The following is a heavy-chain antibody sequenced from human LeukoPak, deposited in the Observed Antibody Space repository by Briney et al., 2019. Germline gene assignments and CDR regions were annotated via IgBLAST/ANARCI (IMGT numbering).Heavy chain of an antibody. CDR1: GYTFTSYD. CDR2: MNPNSGNR. D-gene: IGHD3-22*01. J-gene: IGHJ4*02. V-gene: IGHV1-8*03. Sequence: GASVKVSCKASGYTFTSYDINWVRQATGQGIEWMGWMNPNSGNRGYAQKFQGRVTITSNTSISTAYMELSSLRSEDTAVYYCARGRYYDSSGYYYYWGQGTLVTVSS. CDR3: ARGRYYDSSGYYYY.